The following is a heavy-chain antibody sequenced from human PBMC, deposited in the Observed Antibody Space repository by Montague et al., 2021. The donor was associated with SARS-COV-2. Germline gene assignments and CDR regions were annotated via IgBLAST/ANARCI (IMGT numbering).Heavy chain of an antibody. V-gene: IGHV3-74*01. CDR3: ATDRTVAPGYGFDP. Sequence: SLRLSCAASGFTFSSHWMHWVRQLPGKGLLWVSRINTDGTITNYADSVKGRFTISRDNAKNSMYLQMNSLRVEDTAVHYCATDRTVAPGYGFDPWGQGTLVTVSS. J-gene: IGHJ5*02. CDR1: GFTFSSHW. CDR2: INTDGTIT. D-gene: IGHD3-9*01.